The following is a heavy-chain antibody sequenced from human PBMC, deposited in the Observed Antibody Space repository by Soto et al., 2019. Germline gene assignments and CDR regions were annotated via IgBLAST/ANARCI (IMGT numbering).Heavy chain of an antibody. CDR3: ARVLSWASYYDFWSGYYNYYYYGMDV. J-gene: IGHJ6*02. D-gene: IGHD3-3*01. CDR1: GYTFTSYD. CDR2: MNPNSGNT. V-gene: IGHV1-8*01. Sequence: QVQLVQSGAEVKKPGASVKVSCKASGYTFTSYDINWVRQATGQGLEWMGWMNPNSGNTGYAQKYRGEVTMTRNTSISTAYMELSSLRSEDTAVYYCARVLSWASYYDFWSGYYNYYYYGMDVWGQGTTVTVSS.